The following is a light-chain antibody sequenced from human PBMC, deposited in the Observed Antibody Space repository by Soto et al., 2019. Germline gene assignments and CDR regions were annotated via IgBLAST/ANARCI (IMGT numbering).Light chain of an antibody. CDR3: QQRSNWPLT. CDR1: QSVSSN. CDR2: DAS. J-gene: IGKJ4*01. V-gene: IGKV3-11*01. Sequence: EIVLTLSPGTVSLSPGEGATLSCRPSQSVSSNYIAWFQQKPGQAPRLLIYDASNRATGIPARFSGSGSGTDFTLTISSLEPEDFAVYYCQQRSNWPLTFGGGTKVDI.